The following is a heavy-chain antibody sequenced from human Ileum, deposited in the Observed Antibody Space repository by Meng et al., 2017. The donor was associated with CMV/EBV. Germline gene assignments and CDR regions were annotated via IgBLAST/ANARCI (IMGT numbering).Heavy chain of an antibody. CDR1: GYSVTSYH. J-gene: IGHJ4*02. D-gene: IGHD1-14*01. CDR2: IKSNGASK. Sequence: SCKTSGYSVTSYHMPWVQQAPGQGLEWLGIIKSNGASKIYAEKFQGRVTMTRDTSTSTVYMELSSLRSEDTAVYYCAREQPRIYYFDSWGQGTLVTVSS. CDR3: AREQPRIYYFDS. V-gene: IGHV1-46*01.